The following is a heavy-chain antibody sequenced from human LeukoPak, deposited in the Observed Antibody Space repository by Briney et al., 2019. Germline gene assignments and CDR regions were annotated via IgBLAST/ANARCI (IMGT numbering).Heavy chain of an antibody. CDR2: ISGSGGST. CDR1: GFTFSTYA. Sequence: GGSLRLSCAASGFTFSTYAMSWVRQAPGKGLEWVSTISGSGGSTYYADSVKGRFTISRDNSRNTLYLQMSSLRAEDTALYYCAKSGYCTGGNCYFFDYWGQGTLVTVSS. D-gene: IGHD2-15*01. CDR3: AKSGYCTGGNCYFFDY. J-gene: IGHJ4*02. V-gene: IGHV3-23*01.